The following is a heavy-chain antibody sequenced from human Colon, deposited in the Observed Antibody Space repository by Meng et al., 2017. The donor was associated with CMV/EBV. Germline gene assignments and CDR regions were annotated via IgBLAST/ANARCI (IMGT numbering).Heavy chain of an antibody. D-gene: IGHD3-3*01. V-gene: IGHV1-46*01. CDR1: GYAFTSYY. J-gene: IGHJ4*02. CDR2: INPSGGST. Sequence: ASVKVSCKTSGYAFTSYYVHWVRQAPGQGLEWMGFINPSGGSTTYSQKLQRRVTMTRDTSTSTVYMELSGLRSEDTAVYYCARKGLSGFKYWGQGTLVTVSS. CDR3: ARKGLSGFKY.